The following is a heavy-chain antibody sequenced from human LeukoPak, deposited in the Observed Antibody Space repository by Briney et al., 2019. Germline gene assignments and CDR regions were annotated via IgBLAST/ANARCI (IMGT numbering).Heavy chain of an antibody. J-gene: IGHJ4*02. D-gene: IGHD6-19*01. CDR1: GGSISSGDYY. V-gene: IGHV4-30-4*08. CDR3: ARMYSSGWPGGPDYFDY. CDR2: IYYSGST. Sequence: SQTLSLTCTVSGGSISSGDYYWSWIRQPPGKGLEWIGYIYYSGSTYYNPSLKSRVTISVDTSKNQFSLKLSSVTAADTAVYYCARMYSSGWPGGPDYFDYWGQGTLVTVSS.